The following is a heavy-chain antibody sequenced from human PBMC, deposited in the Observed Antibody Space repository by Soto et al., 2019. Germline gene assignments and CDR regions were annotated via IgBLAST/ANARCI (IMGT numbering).Heavy chain of an antibody. CDR3: AGGDYYHSSGYYFYYYTMDV. Sequence: SETLSLTCTVAGGSISSSSYYWGWIRQPPGKGLEWIGNVYYGGSTYYNPSLKSRVTISVETSKSQFSLKLSSVTAADTAVYYCAGGDYYHSSGYYFYYYTMDVWGQGTTVTVSS. D-gene: IGHD3-22*01. V-gene: IGHV4-39*01. J-gene: IGHJ6*02. CDR2: VYYGGST. CDR1: GGSISSSSYY.